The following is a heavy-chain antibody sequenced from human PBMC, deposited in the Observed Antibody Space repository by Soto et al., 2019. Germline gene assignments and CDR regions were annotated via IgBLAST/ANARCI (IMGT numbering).Heavy chain of an antibody. V-gene: IGHV4-59*01. CDR1: GGSISSYY. J-gene: IGHJ6*02. Sequence: TSETLSLTCTVSGGSISSYYWSWIRQPPGKGLEWIGYIYYSGSTNYNPSLKSRVTISVDTSKNQFSLKLSSVTAADTAVYYCARVVSAWFGESLSYGMDVWGQGTTVTVSS. D-gene: IGHD3-10*01. CDR2: IYYSGST. CDR3: ARVVSAWFGESLSYGMDV.